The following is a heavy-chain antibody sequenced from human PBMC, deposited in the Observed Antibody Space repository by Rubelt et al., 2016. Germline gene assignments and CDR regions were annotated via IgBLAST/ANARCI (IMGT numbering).Heavy chain of an antibody. Sequence: QLQLQESGPGLVKPSETLSLTCTVSGGSISSSSYYWGWIRQPPGKGLEWIGYIYYSGSTYYNPSLKSRVTISVDTSKNQFSLKLSSVTAADTAVYYCASLSFYCSSTSCYTGWFDPWGQGTLVTVSS. CDR1: GGSISSSSYY. J-gene: IGHJ5*02. CDR2: IYYSGST. V-gene: IGHV4-39*07. CDR3: ASLSFYCSSTSCYTGWFDP. D-gene: IGHD2-2*02.